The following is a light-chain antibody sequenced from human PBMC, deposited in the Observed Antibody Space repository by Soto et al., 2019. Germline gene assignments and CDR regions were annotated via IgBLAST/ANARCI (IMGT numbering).Light chain of an antibody. CDR1: QSISSSY. V-gene: IGKV3-20*01. Sequence: EIVLTQSPGTLSLSPGERATLSCRASQSISSSYLAWYPQKPGQAPRLLIYAASSRATGIPDTFSGSGSATDFTLTIRRLESEDFEVSYGQQYGSSSYTFGQGTQLEIK. J-gene: IGKJ2*01. CDR2: AAS. CDR3: QQYGSSSYT.